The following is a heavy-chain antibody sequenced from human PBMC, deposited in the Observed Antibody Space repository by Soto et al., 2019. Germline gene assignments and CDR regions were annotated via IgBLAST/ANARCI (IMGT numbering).Heavy chain of an antibody. V-gene: IGHV3-48*01. J-gene: IGHJ2*01. CDR2: IGGTSGSI. Sequence: GGSLRLSCAASGFIFSNYSMNWVRQAPGKGLEWVSYIGGTSGSIYYADSVKGRFTISRDNAKNSLHLQMNSLRAEDTAVYYCARFPAPLPGDRVKLFWYFELWGRGTLVTVSS. D-gene: IGHD1-1*01. CDR3: ARFPAPLPGDRVKLFWYFEL. CDR1: GFIFSNYS.